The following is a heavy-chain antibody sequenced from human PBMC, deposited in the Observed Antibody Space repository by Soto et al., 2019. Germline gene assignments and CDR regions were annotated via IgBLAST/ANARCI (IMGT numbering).Heavy chain of an antibody. V-gene: IGHV4-59*01. CDR1: GGSIIDYY. Sequence: SSETLSLTCIVSGGSIIDYYWSWIRQSPEKGLEYIAYSSYGGITNLNGALNGRVTMSIDTSKNQFSLKATSLTAADTAVYYCARARKATYITGGFDSWGQGTLVTVSS. D-gene: IGHD3-3*01. CDR2: SSYGGIT. J-gene: IGHJ4*02. CDR3: ARARKATYITGGFDS.